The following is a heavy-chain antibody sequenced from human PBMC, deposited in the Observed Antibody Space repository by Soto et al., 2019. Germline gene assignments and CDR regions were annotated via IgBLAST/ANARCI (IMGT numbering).Heavy chain of an antibody. Sequence: SETLSLTWAFSGGSISSYYWSWIRQPPGKGLEWIGYIYGSGNTNYNPSLNSRAIISIDTSQNQLSLKLTSVTAADTAVYYCARPHGGPYAFDIWGRGTMVTVSS. CDR2: IYGSGNT. J-gene: IGHJ3*02. V-gene: IGHV4-59*01. CDR3: ARPHGGPYAFDI. CDR1: GGSISSYY. D-gene: IGHD3-10*01.